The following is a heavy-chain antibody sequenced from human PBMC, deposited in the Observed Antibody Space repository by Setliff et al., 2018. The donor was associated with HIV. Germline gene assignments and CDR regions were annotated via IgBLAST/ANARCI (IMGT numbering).Heavy chain of an antibody. CDR3: AKGPWDEPHAFNI. Sequence: ASVKVSCKASGYTFTDYYIHWVRQAPGKGLEWMGRVDPEDGGTIYADSVRGRFTISSDNSKNTVFLQMDSLRVEDTAVYYCAKGPWDEPHAFNIWGQGTMVTVSS. D-gene: IGHD1-26*01. CDR1: GYTFTDYY. CDR2: VDPEDGGT. J-gene: IGHJ3*02. V-gene: IGHV1-69-2*01.